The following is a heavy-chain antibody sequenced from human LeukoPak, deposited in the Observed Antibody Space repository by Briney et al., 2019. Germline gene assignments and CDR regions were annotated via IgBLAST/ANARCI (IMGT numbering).Heavy chain of an antibody. CDR2: IGGGGGST. CDR1: GFTLSHYA. J-gene: IGHJ4*02. D-gene: IGHD2-15*01. CDR3: AKGHRYCTSGNCDSAVDY. V-gene: IGHV3-23*01. Sequence: PGGSLRLSCSMSGFTLSHYAMSWVRQAPGKGPEWGSAIGGGGGSTDYTDSVKGRFTISRDNSKNTLYLQMNSLGAEDTAVYYCAKGHRYCTSGNCDSAVDYWGQGTLVTVSS.